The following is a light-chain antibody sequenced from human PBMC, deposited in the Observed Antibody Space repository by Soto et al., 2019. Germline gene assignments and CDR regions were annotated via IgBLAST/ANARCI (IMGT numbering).Light chain of an antibody. J-gene: IGKJ5*01. V-gene: IGKV1-9*01. Sequence: DIQVTQATSFLSSSAGDIVSITCLASQAISSYLAWYQQKPGRAPKLLIYAASTLQSGVPSRFSGSGSGTEFTLTITSLQPEDFATYYCQQLNSFPITVGQGTRLEIK. CDR2: AAS. CDR1: QAISSY. CDR3: QQLNSFPIT.